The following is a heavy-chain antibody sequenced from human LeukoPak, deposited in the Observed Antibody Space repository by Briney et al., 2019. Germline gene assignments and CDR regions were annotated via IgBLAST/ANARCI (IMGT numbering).Heavy chain of an antibody. V-gene: IGHV4-39*01. J-gene: IGHJ4*02. D-gene: IGHD3-16*02. Sequence: PSETLSLTCTVSGGSISSSSYYWGWIRQPPGKGLEWIGSIYYSESTYYNPCLNSRSTISVDTSKNQFSLKLSSVTAADTAVYYCARGYYDYIWGSYRDDSYYFDYWGQGTLVTVSS. CDR1: GGSISSSSYY. CDR2: IYYSEST. CDR3: ARGYYDYIWGSYRDDSYYFDY.